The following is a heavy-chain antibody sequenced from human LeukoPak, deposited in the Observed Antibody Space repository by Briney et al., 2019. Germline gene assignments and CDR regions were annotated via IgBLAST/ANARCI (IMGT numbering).Heavy chain of an antibody. CDR1: GYTFTSYG. V-gene: IGHV1-18*04. Sequence: ASVKVSCKASGYTFTSYGISWVRQAPGQGLEWMGWISAYNGNTNYAQKLQGRVTMTTDTSTSTAYMELRSLRSDDTAVYYCAXSMLGWVCSGGSCYSGTDAFDIWGQGTMVTVSS. J-gene: IGHJ3*02. CDR2: ISAYNGNT. CDR3: AXSMLGWVCSGGSCYSGTDAFDI. D-gene: IGHD2-15*01.